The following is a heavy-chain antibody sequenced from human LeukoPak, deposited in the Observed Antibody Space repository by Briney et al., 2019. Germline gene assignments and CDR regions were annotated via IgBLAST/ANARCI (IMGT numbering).Heavy chain of an antibody. Sequence: GASVEVSCKPSGYTFTGYYVHWMGQAPGQGLEWVGWINLNSGDTNYAQKFQGRVTMTRDTSISTAYMELRRLRSDDTAVYYCASWAGGNAPVASFDYWGQGTLVTVSS. V-gene: IGHV1-2*02. CDR1: GYTFTGYY. D-gene: IGHD2-21*01. J-gene: IGHJ4*02. CDR3: ASWAGGNAPVASFDY. CDR2: INLNSGDT.